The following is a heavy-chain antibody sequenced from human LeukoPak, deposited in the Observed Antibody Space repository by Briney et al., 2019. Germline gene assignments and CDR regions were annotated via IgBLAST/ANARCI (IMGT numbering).Heavy chain of an antibody. CDR2: INPNTGDT. CDR3: AREIVGATSDY. J-gene: IGHJ4*02. D-gene: IGHD1-26*01. CDR1: GYTFTGYH. Sequence: ASVKVSCKASGYTFTGYHMHWVRQAPGQGLEWMGRINPNTGDTNFAQNFQGRVNMTRDTSITTAYMELSRLRSDDTAVYYCAREIVGATSDYWGQGTLVTVSS. V-gene: IGHV1-2*02.